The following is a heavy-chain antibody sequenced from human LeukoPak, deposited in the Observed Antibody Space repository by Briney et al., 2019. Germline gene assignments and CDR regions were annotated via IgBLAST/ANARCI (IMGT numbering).Heavy chain of an antibody. CDR2: IYYSGST. CDR3: ASATGYSSSWGAFDI. D-gene: IGHD6-13*01. V-gene: IGHV4-59*08. J-gene: IGHJ3*02. Sequence: SETLSLTCTVSGDSISSYYWSWIRQPPGKGLGWVRYIYYSGSTNSNPSLKSRVNISVDTSKNQFSLKLSPVTAGDTAVYYCASATGYSSSWGAFDIWGQGTMGTGSS. CDR1: GDSISSYY.